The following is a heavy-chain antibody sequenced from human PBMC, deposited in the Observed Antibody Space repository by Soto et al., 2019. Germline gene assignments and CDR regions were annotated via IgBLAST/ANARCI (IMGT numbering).Heavy chain of an antibody. CDR3: ARQVSDYYYMDV. J-gene: IGHJ6*03. Sequence: SETLSLTCTVSGGSISSYYWSWIRQPPGKGLEWIGYIYYSGSTNYNPSLKSRVTISVDTSKNQFSLKLSSVTAADTAVYYCARQVSDYYYMDVWGKGTTVTVSS. CDR1: GGSISSYY. CDR2: IYYSGST. V-gene: IGHV4-59*08.